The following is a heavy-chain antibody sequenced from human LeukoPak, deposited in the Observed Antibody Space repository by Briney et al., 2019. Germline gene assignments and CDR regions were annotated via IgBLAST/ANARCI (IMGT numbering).Heavy chain of an antibody. Sequence: GESLKISCKGSGYSFTSYWIGWVRQMPGKGLEWMGIIYPGDSDTRYSPSFQGQVTISADKSISTAYLQWSSLKASDTAMYYCARLGSKWELHVNDAFDIWGQGTMVTVSS. D-gene: IGHD1-26*01. CDR2: IYPGDSDT. CDR3: ARLGSKWELHVNDAFDI. V-gene: IGHV5-51*01. CDR1: GYSFTSYW. J-gene: IGHJ3*02.